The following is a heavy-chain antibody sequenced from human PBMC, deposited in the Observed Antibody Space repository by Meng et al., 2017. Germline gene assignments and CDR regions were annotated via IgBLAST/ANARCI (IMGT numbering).Heavy chain of an antibody. CDR3: AREPYGYFTDY. Sequence: VHLGQSGSEWKKPGAYVRVPCKASGYTFTSYAMNWVRQAPGQGLEWMGWINTNTGNPTYAQGFTGRFVFSLDTSVSTAYLQISSLKAEDTAVYYCAREPYGYFTDYWGQGTLVTVSS. CDR1: GYTFTSYA. V-gene: IGHV7-4-1*02. J-gene: IGHJ4*02. D-gene: IGHD5-18*01. CDR2: INTNTGNP.